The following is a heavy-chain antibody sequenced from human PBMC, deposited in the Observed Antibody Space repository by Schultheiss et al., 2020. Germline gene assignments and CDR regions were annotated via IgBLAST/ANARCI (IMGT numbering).Heavy chain of an antibody. Sequence: GESLKISCAASGFPFSSYWLSWVRQAPGKGLEWVANIKQDGSEKYYVDSVKGRFTISRDNAKNSLYLQMNSLRAEDTAVYYCERDGPWFGADYWGQGTLVTVSS. J-gene: IGHJ4*02. CDR3: ERDGPWFGADY. D-gene: IGHD3-10*01. CDR1: GFPFSSYW. V-gene: IGHV3-7*01. CDR2: IKQDGSEK.